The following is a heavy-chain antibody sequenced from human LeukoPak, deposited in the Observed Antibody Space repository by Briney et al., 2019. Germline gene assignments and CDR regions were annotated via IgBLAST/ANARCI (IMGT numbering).Heavy chain of an antibody. J-gene: IGHJ1*01. D-gene: IGHD6-19*01. V-gene: IGHV4-39*01. CDR3: ARTRIAVAGDFEH. CDR1: GGSITTSDFD. Sequence: SETLSLTCTVSGGSITTSDFDWGWIRQPPGKGLEWIGSIYYTGYTYYSPSLKSRVAISIDTSKNQFSLKLSSVTAADTAVYYCARTRIAVAGDFEHWGQGTLVTVSS. CDR2: IYYTGYT.